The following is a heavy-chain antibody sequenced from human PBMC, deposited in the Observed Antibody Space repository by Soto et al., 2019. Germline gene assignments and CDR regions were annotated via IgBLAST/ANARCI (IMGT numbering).Heavy chain of an antibody. CDR3: ARASFQDYDFWSGYPYFDY. D-gene: IGHD3-3*01. Sequence: SETLSLTCAVYGGSFSGYYWSWIRQPPGKGLEWIGEINHSGSTNYNPSLKSRVTISVDTSKNQFSLKLSSVTAADTAVYYCARASFQDYDFWSGYPYFDYWGQGTLVTVSS. CDR1: GGSFSGYY. J-gene: IGHJ4*02. V-gene: IGHV4-34*01. CDR2: INHSGST.